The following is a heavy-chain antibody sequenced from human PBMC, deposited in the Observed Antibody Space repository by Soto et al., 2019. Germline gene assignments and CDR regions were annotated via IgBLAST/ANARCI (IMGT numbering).Heavy chain of an antibody. CDR2: INANSGGT. V-gene: IGHV1-18*01. CDR3: ARASGSIEARPPFDY. J-gene: IGHJ4*02. CDR1: GYSFTSHG. D-gene: IGHD6-6*01. Sequence: ASVKVSCKASGYSFTSHGISWVRQAPGQGLEWMGWINANSGGTNYAQKLQGRVTMTRDTSISTAYMELRRLRSDDTAVYYFARASGSIEARPPFDYWGQGTLVTVSS.